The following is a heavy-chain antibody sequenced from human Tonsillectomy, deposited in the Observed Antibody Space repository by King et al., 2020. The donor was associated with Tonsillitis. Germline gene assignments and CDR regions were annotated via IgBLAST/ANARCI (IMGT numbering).Heavy chain of an antibody. Sequence: VQLVESGGGVVQPGRSLRLSCAASGFTFSSYGMHWVRQAPGKGLEWVAVIWYDGSNKYYADSVKGRFTISRDNSKNTLYLQMNSLRAEDTAVFYCARDLAAAATHQRYWGQGTLVTVSS. J-gene: IGHJ4*02. V-gene: IGHV3-33*01. CDR3: ARDLAAAATHQRY. D-gene: IGHD2-15*01. CDR2: IWYDGSNK. CDR1: GFTFSSYG.